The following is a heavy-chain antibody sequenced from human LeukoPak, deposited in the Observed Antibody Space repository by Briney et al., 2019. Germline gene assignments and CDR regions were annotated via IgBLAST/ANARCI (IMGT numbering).Heavy chain of an antibody. CDR2: IRYDGSNK. CDR3: AKDLRKAAAGAKTFQH. Sequence: PGGSLRLSCAASGFTFSSYGMHWVRQAPGKGLEWVAFIRYDGSNKYYADSVKGRFTISRDNSKNTLYLQMNSLRAEDTAVYYCAKDLRKAAAGAKTFQHWGQGTLVTVSS. V-gene: IGHV3-30*02. D-gene: IGHD6-13*01. J-gene: IGHJ1*01. CDR1: GFTFSSYG.